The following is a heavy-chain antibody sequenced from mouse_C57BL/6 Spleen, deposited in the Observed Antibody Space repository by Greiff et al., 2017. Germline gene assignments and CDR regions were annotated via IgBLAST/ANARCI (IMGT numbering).Heavy chain of an antibody. J-gene: IGHJ4*01. Sequence: EVHLVESGGDLVKPGGSLKLSCAASGFTFSSYGMSWVRQTPDKRLEWVATISSGGSYTYYPDSVKGRFTISRDNAKNTLYLQMSSLKSEDTAMYYCARRPTGAAWDYWGQGTSVTVSS. CDR1: GFTFSSYG. CDR2: ISSGGSYT. V-gene: IGHV5-6*01. D-gene: IGHD4-1*02. CDR3: ARRPTGAAWDY.